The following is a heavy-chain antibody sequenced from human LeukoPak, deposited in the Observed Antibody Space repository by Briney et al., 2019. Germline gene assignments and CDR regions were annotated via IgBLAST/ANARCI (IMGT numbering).Heavy chain of an antibody. CDR1: GGSISSGGYY. CDR2: IYYSGST. V-gene: IGHV4-31*03. Sequence: PSETLSLTCTVSGGSISSGGYYWSWIRQHPGKGLEWIGYIYYSGSTYYNPSLKSRVTISVDTSKNQFSLKLSSVTAADTAVYYCARDYRGEVGTPTTYDAFDIWGQGTMVTVSS. CDR3: ARDYRGEVGTPTTYDAFDI. J-gene: IGHJ3*02. D-gene: IGHD1-1*01.